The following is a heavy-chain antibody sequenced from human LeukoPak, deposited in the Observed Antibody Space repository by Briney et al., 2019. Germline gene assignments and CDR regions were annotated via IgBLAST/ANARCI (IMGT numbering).Heavy chain of an antibody. D-gene: IGHD3-22*01. V-gene: IGHV1-69*05. Sequence: SVKVSCKASGGTFSSYAISWVRQAPGQGLEGMGGIIPIFGTANYAQKFQGRVTITTDESTRTAYMELSSLRSEDTAVYYCARTYYYDSSGYWFFDYWGQGTLVTVSS. CDR1: GGTFSSYA. J-gene: IGHJ4*02. CDR3: ARTYYYDSSGYWFFDY. CDR2: IIPIFGTA.